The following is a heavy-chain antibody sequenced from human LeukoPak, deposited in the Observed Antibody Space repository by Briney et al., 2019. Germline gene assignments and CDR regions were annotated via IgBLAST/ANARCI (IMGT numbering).Heavy chain of an antibody. V-gene: IGHV4-39*07. CDR3: ARTTVITSYYFDS. D-gene: IGHD4-23*01. J-gene: IGHJ4*02. Sequence: SETLSLTCTVSGGSISSSSYYWGWIRQPPGKGLEWIGSIYYSGSTYYNPSLKSRVTISVDTSKNQFSLKLKSVTAADTAVYYCARTTVITSYYFDSWGQGTLVTVSS. CDR1: GGSISSSSYY. CDR2: IYYSGST.